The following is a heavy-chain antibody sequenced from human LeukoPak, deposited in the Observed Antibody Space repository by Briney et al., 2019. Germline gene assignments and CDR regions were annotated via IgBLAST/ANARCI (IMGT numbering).Heavy chain of an antibody. D-gene: IGHD6-19*01. CDR3: AKARIAVAGTVDY. CDR1: GFTFSSYS. J-gene: IGHJ4*02. Sequence: PGGSLRLSCAASGFTFSSYSMNWVRQAPGKGLEWVSGISWNSGSIGYADSVKGRFTISRDNAKNSLYLQMNSLRAEDTALYYCAKARIAVAGTVDYWGQGTLVTVSS. CDR2: ISWNSGSI. V-gene: IGHV3-9*01.